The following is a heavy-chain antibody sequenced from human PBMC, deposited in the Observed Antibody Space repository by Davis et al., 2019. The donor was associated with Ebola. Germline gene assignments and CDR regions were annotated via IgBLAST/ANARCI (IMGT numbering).Heavy chain of an antibody. CDR2: ISSSSSYI. CDR1: GFTFSSYS. CDR3: ARGPPGIAVADNWFDP. V-gene: IGHV3-21*01. Sequence: PGGSLRLSCAASGFTFSSYSMNWVRQAPGKGLEWVSSISSSSSYIYYADSVKGRFTISRDNAKNSLYLQMNSLRAEDTAVYYCARGPPGIAVADNWFDPWGQGTLVTVSS. J-gene: IGHJ5*02. D-gene: IGHD6-19*01.